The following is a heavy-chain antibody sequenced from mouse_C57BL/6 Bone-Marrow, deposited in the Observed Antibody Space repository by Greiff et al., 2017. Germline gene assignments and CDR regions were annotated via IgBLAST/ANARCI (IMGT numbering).Heavy chain of an antibody. V-gene: IGHV1-72*01. Sequence: QVQLQQPGAELVKPGASVKLSCKASGYTFTSYWMHWVKQRPGRGLEWIGEIDPNSGGTKYNEKFKSKATLSVDKPASTAYMQLSSLTSEDSAVYYCARSGCDDDGAWFAYWGQGTLVTVSA. D-gene: IGHD2-4*01. J-gene: IGHJ3*01. CDR3: ARSGCDDDGAWFAY. CDR1: GYTFTSYW. CDR2: IDPNSGGT.